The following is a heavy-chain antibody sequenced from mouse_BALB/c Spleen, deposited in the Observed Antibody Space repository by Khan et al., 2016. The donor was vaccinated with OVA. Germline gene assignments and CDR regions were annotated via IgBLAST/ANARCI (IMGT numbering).Heavy chain of an antibody. Sequence: VQLQESGAELARPGASVKMSCKAPGYTFTSYTIHWIKLRPGQGLEWIGFINPSNGYTNYNQKFKDKATLTADKSSTTVYMQLSSLTSDDSAVYNCVRDGAYHRNDGWFAYWGQGTLVTGSA. D-gene: IGHD2-14*01. V-gene: IGHV1-4*01. CDR2: INPSNGYT. J-gene: IGHJ3*01. CDR1: GYTFTSYT. CDR3: VRDGAYHRNDGWFAY.